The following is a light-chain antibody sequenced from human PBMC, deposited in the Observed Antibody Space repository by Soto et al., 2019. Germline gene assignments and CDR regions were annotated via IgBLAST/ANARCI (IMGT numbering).Light chain of an antibody. CDR2: AAS. CDR1: QSVRTNY. CDR3: QQYGNSPYT. J-gene: IGKJ2*01. V-gene: IGKV3-20*01. Sequence: EIVLTQSPGTLSLSPGERATLSCRASQSVRTNYLAWYQHQPGQTPRLLIYAASSRATGIPDRFSGSGSGTNFSLTITRLEPEEFAMYYCQQYGNSPYTFGQGTNLEIK.